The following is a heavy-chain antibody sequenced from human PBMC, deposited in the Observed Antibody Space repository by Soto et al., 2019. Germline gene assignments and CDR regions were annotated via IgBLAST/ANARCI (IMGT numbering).Heavy chain of an antibody. J-gene: IGHJ5*02. Sequence: QLQLQESGPGLVKPSETLSLTCTVSGGSISSSSYYWGWIRQPPGKGLEWIGSIYYSGSTYYNPSLKSRVTISVDTSKNQFSLKLSSVTAADTAVYYCARTENRRGRITMVRGTLYWFDPWGQGTLVTVSS. V-gene: IGHV4-39*01. CDR1: GGSISSSSYY. CDR2: IYYSGST. CDR3: ARTENRRGRITMVRGTLYWFDP. D-gene: IGHD3-10*01.